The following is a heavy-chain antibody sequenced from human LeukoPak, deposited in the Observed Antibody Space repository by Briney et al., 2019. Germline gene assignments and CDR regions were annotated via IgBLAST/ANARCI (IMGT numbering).Heavy chain of an antibody. Sequence: GGSLRLSCAASGFTFNNYAMNWVRQAPGKGLEWVSVISGSGGTTYYADSVKGRFTISRDSSKNTLCLQMNSLRAEDTAVYYCAKVSGGGLYYDGMDVWGQGTTVTVSS. CDR1: GFTFNNYA. CDR2: ISGSGGTT. V-gene: IGHV3-23*01. J-gene: IGHJ6*02. CDR3: AKVSGGGLYYDGMDV. D-gene: IGHD1-14*01.